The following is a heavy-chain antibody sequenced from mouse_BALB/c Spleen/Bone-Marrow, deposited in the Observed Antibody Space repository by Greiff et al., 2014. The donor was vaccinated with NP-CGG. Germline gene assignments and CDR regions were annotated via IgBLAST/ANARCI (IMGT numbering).Heavy chain of an antibody. J-gene: IGHJ3*01. CDR1: GFNIKDTY. Sequence: DVKLVESGAELVKPGASVKLSCTASGFNIKDTYMHWVKLRPEQGLEWIGRIDPANGNTKYDPKFQGKATITADTSSNTAYLQLSSLTSEDTAVYYCAGYDYYQAWFAYWGQGTLVTVSA. V-gene: IGHV14-3*02. CDR2: IDPANGNT. D-gene: IGHD2-4*01. CDR3: AGYDYYQAWFAY.